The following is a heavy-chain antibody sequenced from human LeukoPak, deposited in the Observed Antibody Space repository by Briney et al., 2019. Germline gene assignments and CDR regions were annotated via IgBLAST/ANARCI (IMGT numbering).Heavy chain of an antibody. Sequence: GGSLRLSCAASGFTFSDYYMSWIRQAPGKGVEGVSYISSSGSTKYYADAVKGRFTISRDNAKNSLYLQMNSLRAEDTAVYYCAREIAWASIAAAGTVAPDDVWGQGTTVTVSS. V-gene: IGHV3-11*01. CDR1: GFTFSDYY. J-gene: IGHJ6*02. CDR3: AREIAWASIAAAGTVAPDDV. CDR2: ISSSGSTK. D-gene: IGHD6-13*01.